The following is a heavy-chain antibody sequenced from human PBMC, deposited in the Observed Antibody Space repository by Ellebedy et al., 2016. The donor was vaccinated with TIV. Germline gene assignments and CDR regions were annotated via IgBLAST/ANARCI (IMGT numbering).Heavy chain of an antibody. CDR3: ARDGVLSARGDTFRGFEN. Sequence: AASVKVSCKASGYSFTGYFMHWVRQAPGQGLEWMGWINTDSGDTSYAQNFQGRVTMTRDTSISIAYMELNTLRSDDTAVYYCARDGVLSARGDTFRGFENWGQGTLVTVSS. CDR2: INTDSGDT. CDR1: GYSFTGYF. V-gene: IGHV1-2*02. J-gene: IGHJ4*02. D-gene: IGHD3-10*01.